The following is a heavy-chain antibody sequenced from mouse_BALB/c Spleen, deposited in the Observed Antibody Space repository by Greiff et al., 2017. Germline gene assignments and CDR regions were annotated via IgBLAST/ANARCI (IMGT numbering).Heavy chain of an antibody. Sequence: EVKLVESGGGLVKPGGSLKLSCAASGFTFSSYAMSWVRQTPEKRLEWVATISSGGSYTYYPDSVKGRFTISRDNAKNNLYLQMSSLKSEDTAMYYCARGRVYYAMDYWGQGTSVTVSS. J-gene: IGHJ4*01. CDR2: ISSGGSYT. V-gene: IGHV5-6*03. CDR3: ARGRVYYAMDY. CDR1: GFTFSSYA.